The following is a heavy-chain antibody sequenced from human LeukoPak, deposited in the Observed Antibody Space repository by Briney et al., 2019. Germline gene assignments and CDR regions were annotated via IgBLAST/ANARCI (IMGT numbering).Heavy chain of an antibody. D-gene: IGHD6-13*01. V-gene: IGHV1-8*02. J-gene: IGHJ4*02. CDR3: ARAPMGAAALY. CDR1: GYTFTAYY. CDR2: MNPVSGNA. Sequence: GASVKVSCKASGYTFTAYYIHWLRQAPGQGLEWMGWMNPVSGNAGSAQKFQGRVTLTRDTSISTAYMELSSLRSDDTAFYYCARAPMGAAALYWGQGTLVTVSS.